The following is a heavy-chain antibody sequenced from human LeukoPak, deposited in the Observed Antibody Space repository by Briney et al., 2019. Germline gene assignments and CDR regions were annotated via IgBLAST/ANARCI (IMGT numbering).Heavy chain of an antibody. CDR2: TFYRSKWYN. CDR1: GDSVSSNSGV. CDR3: AREAAAGWVDY. V-gene: IGHV6-1*01. D-gene: IGHD6-13*01. J-gene: IGHJ4*02. Sequence: SQTLSLTCAISGDSVSSNSGVWTWIRQSPSRGFEWLRRTFYRSKWYNHYAVSVKSRITINPDTSKNQFSLQLNSVTPEDTAVYYCAREAAAGWVDYWGQGTLVTVSS.